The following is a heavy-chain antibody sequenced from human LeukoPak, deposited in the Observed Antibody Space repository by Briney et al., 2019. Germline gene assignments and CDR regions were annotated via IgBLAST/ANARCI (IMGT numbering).Heavy chain of an antibody. CDR3: ASVYKYGMDV. CDR1: GYTLTSYY. V-gene: IGHV1-46*01. CDR2: INPSGGST. J-gene: IGHJ6*02. Sequence: WASVKVSCKASGYTLTSYYLHWVRQAPGQGPEWMAIINPSGGSTSHAQKFQGRVTMTRDTSASTVYMELSSLRSEDTAVYYCASVYKYGMDVWGQGTTVTVSS.